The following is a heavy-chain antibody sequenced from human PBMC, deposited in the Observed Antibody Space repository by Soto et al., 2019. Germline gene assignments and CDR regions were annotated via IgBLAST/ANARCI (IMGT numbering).Heavy chain of an antibody. J-gene: IGHJ4*02. CDR2: ISGSGDST. CDR1: GFTFSNYA. Sequence: RGSLRLSCAASGFTFSNYAMSWVRQAPGKGLEWVSAISGSGDSTYYADSGKGRFTISRDSSKNTLYLQMSSLRAEDTALYYCAKGSGASCYSGTDNWGQGTLVTVSS. CDR3: AKGSGASCYSGTDN. V-gene: IGHV3-23*01. D-gene: IGHD2-15*01.